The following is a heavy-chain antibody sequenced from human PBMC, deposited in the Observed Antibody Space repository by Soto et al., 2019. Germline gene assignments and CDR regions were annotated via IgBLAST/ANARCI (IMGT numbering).Heavy chain of an antibody. CDR1: GFTFGSNA. Sequence: EVQLLDSGGGLVQPGGSLRLSCAASGFTFGSNAMSWVRQAPGKGLEWVSGIISGGGSQYNAYSVKGRFTISRDNSKNTLYLQMDSLRADDTAVYYCAKGAAIIVPRHFDYWGQGTLVTVSS. CDR2: IISGGGSQ. V-gene: IGHV3-23*01. CDR3: AKGAAIIVPRHFDY. J-gene: IGHJ4*02. D-gene: IGHD6-6*01.